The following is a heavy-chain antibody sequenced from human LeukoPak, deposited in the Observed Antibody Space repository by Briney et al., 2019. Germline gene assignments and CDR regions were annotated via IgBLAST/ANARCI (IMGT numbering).Heavy chain of an antibody. Sequence: SETLSLTCSVSGGSISTYYWTWIRQTPGKGLEWIGYSHYGGSTNYNPSLKSRVTISVDTSKNQFSLRLNSVTAADTAIYYCARAPRGESDAASGFYGMDVWGQGTTVTVSS. J-gene: IGHJ6*02. CDR3: ARAPRGESDAASGFYGMDV. V-gene: IGHV4-59*01. D-gene: IGHD3-22*01. CDR2: SHYGGST. CDR1: GGSISTYY.